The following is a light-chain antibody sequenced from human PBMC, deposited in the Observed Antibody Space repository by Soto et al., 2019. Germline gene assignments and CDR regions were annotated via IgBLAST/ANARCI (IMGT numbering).Light chain of an antibody. CDR2: DAS. V-gene: IGKV3-11*01. Sequence: ELGLTQSPATLSLSPGERATLSCRASQSVGTYLAWYQQKPGQAPRLLIYDASNSATGIPSRFGGTGSGTDLTLTISSLELEDFAVYCCQPRPNLPPVFTFGPQTNVHIK. J-gene: IGKJ3*01. CDR3: QPRPNLPPVFT. CDR1: QSVGTY.